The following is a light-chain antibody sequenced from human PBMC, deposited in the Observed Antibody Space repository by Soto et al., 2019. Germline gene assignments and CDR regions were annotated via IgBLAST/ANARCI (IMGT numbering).Light chain of an antibody. CDR2: AAS. V-gene: IGKV3-15*01. CDR3: QQYKNWPPIT. CDR1: QSVRNN. J-gene: IGKJ5*01. Sequence: EIVKTQSPATLSVSPGVRTTLSCRASQSVRNNLAWYQQKPGLAPRLLISAASTRATGIPARFSGSGSGTEFTLTISSLQSEDFAVYFCQQYKNWPPITFGQGTRLEI.